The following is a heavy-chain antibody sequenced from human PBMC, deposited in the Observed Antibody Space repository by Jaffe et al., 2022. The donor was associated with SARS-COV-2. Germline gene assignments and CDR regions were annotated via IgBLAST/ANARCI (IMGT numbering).Heavy chain of an antibody. Sequence: QVTLKESGPVLVKPTETLTLTCTVSGFSLSNGRMGVSWIRQPPGKALEWLAHIFPNDDKSHSTSLQSRLTISKDTSKSQVVLTMTSVDPVDTGTYYCARIGGYFDILTGSPNYFDLWGRGTLVTVSS. V-gene: IGHV2-26*01. CDR3: ARIGGYFDILTGSPNYFDL. J-gene: IGHJ2*01. D-gene: IGHD3-9*01. CDR2: IFPNDDK. CDR1: GFSLSNGRMG.